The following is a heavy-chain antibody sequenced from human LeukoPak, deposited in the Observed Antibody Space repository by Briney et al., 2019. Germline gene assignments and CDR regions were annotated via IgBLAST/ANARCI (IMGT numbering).Heavy chain of an antibody. CDR3: ESKADVLLESLGAFDI. Sequence: ASVKVSCKASGGTFSSYAISWVRQAPGQGLEWMGGIIPIFGTANYAQKFQGRVTITTDESTSTAYMELSSLRSEDTAVYYCESKADVLLESLGAFDIWGQGTMVTVSS. V-gene: IGHV1-69*05. CDR1: GGTFSSYA. J-gene: IGHJ3*02. CDR2: IIPIFGTA. D-gene: IGHD3-10*01.